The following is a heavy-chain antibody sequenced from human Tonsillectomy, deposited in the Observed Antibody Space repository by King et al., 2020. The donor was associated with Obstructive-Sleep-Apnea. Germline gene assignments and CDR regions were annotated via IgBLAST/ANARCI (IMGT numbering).Heavy chain of an antibody. D-gene: IGHD2-2*01. CDR1: GFSLSTSGVG. J-gene: IGHJ5*02. Sequence: QVTLKESGPTLVKPTQTLTLTCTFSGFSLSTSGVGVGGIRQPPGKALEWLALFYWDDDKRYSPSLKSRVTITKDTSKNQVVLTMTNMDPLETATCYCVQTYCSRASCYPGWFAPWGQGTQVTVSS. CDR2: FYWDDDK. CDR3: VQTYCSRASCYPGWFAP. V-gene: IGHV2-5*02.